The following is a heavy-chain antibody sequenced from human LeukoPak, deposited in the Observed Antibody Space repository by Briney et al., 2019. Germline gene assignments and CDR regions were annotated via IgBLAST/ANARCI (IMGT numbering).Heavy chain of an antibody. CDR2: MNPNSGNT. CDR3: ARASYSSGWSYYYYYYYMDV. D-gene: IGHD6-19*01. CDR1: GGTFSSYA. V-gene: IGHV1-8*02. J-gene: IGHJ6*03. Sequence: ASVKVSCKASGGTFSSYAISWVRQATGQGLEWMGWMNPNSGNTGYAQKFQGRVTMTRNTSISTAYMELSSLRSEDTAVYYCARASYSSGWSYYYYYYYMDVWGKGTTVTISS.